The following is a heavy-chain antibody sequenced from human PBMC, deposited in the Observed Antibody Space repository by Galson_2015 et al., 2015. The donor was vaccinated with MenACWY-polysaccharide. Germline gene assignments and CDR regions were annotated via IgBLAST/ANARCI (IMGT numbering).Heavy chain of an antibody. D-gene: IGHD2-15*01. CDR1: GFTFSSYA. CDR3: AAGYFRYDY. Sequence: SLRLSCAASGFTFSSYAINWVRQAPGKGLEWVAGISSSGGSTQFAGSVTGRFTLSRDNSKNTVYLQMNSLRAEDTAVYYCAAGYFRYDYWGQGTPVTVSS. V-gene: IGHV3-23*01. J-gene: IGHJ4*02. CDR2: ISSSGGST.